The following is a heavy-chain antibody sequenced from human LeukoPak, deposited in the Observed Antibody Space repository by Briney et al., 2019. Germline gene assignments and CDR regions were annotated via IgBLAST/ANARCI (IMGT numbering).Heavy chain of an antibody. D-gene: IGHD6-13*01. CDR2: IYSGGGT. CDR3: ARAPHPAAGVDY. V-gene: IGHV3-53*01. J-gene: IGHJ4*02. CDR1: GSTVSSKY. Sequence: GGSLRLSCAASGSTVSSKYMSWVRQAPGKGLEWVSVIYSGGGTYYADSVTGRFTISRDISKNTLYLQMNSLRADDTAVYYCARAPHPAAGVDYWGQGTLVTVS.